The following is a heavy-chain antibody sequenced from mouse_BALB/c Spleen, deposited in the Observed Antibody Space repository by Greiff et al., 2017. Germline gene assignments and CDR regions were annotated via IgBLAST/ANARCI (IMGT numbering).Heavy chain of an antibody. D-gene: IGHD2-1*01. CDR1: GFTFSDYY. CDR2: ISDGGSYT. CDR3: AREIYYGNYSAMDY. V-gene: IGHV5-4*02. Sequence: EVMLVESGGGLVKPGGSLKLSCAASGFTFSDYYMYWVRQTPEKRLEWVATISDGGSYTYYPDSVKGRFTISRDNAKNNLYLQMSSLKSEDTAMYYCAREIYYGNYSAMDYWGQGTSVTVSS. J-gene: IGHJ4*01.